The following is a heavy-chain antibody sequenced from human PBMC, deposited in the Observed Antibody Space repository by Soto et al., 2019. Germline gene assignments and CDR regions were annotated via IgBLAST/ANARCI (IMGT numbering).Heavy chain of an antibody. CDR3: ARHPSDFWFDP. V-gene: IGHV4-34*01. J-gene: IGHJ5*02. CDR2: INHSGST. D-gene: IGHD2-21*02. CDR1: GGSFSGYY. Sequence: PSETLSLTCAVYGGSFSGYYWSWIRQPPGKGLEWIGEINHSGSTNCNPSLKSRATISVDTSKNQFSLKLSSVAAADTAVYYCARHPSDFWFDPWGQGTLVTVSS.